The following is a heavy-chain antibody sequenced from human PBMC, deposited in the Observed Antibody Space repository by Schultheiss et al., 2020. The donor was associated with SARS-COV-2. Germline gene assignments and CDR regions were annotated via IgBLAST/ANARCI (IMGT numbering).Heavy chain of an antibody. V-gene: IGHV3-21*01. J-gene: IGHJ4*02. Sequence: GGSLRLSCAASGFTFGDYAMSWFRQAPGKGLEWVSSISSSSSYIYYADSVKGRFTLSRDNAKNSLYLQLSSLRAEDTAVYYCAKVSGGYRYGYSDYWSQGTLVTVSS. CDR1: GFTFGDYA. CDR2: ISSSSSYI. CDR3: AKVSGGYRYGYSDY. D-gene: IGHD5-18*01.